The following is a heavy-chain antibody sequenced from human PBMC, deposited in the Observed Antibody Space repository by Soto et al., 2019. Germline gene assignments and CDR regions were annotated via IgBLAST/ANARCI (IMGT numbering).Heavy chain of an antibody. Sequence: GGSLRLSCAASGFTFSNYAMSWVRQAPGKGLEWVSGISGSGDSTYYANSVNGRFTISRDNSKNTLYLQMNSLRAEDTAVYYCAKDLGAGLYCSGGSCYSEYYGLDVWGQGTTVTVSS. D-gene: IGHD2-15*01. J-gene: IGHJ6*02. V-gene: IGHV3-23*01. CDR1: GFTFSNYA. CDR2: ISGSGDST. CDR3: AKDLGAGLYCSGGSCYSEYYGLDV.